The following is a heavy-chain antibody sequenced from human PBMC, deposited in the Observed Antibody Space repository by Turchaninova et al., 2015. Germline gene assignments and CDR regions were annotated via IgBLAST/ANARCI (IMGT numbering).Heavy chain of an antibody. J-gene: IGHJ4*02. Sequence: EVQLVEXXXGLIQPGXSXRRXXAASGVTFSNYAMSWGRQAPGKGLEWVADISGSGAGTYYADFVKGRFTISRDNSKNTLYLQMNSLRAEDTAVYYCARTRFSGVYYFEYWGQGTQVTVSS. CDR1: GVTFSNYA. D-gene: IGHD5-12*01. CDR3: ARTRFSGVYYFEY. CDR2: ISGSGAGT. V-gene: IGHV3-23*04.